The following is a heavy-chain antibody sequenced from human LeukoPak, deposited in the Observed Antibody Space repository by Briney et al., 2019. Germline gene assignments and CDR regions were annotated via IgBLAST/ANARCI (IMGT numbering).Heavy chain of an antibody. CDR3: ASSYPYYYDSSGYPLDY. Sequence: SETLSLTCTVSGGSISSYYWSWIRQPPGKGLEWIGYIYYSGSTNYNPSLKSRVTISVDTSKNQFSLKLSSVTVADTAVYYCASSYPYYYDSSGYPLDYWGQGTLVTVSS. CDR2: IYYSGST. V-gene: IGHV4-59*08. J-gene: IGHJ4*02. D-gene: IGHD3-22*01. CDR1: GGSISSYY.